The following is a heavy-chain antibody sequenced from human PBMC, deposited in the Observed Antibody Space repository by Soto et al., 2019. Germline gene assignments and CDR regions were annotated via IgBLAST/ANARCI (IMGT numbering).Heavy chain of an antibody. CDR1: SGSISSGGYY. CDR3: ARDGYCSSTSCYPGWFDP. CDR2: IYYSGST. D-gene: IGHD2-2*03. V-gene: IGHV4-31*03. Sequence: TLSLTCTVSSGSISSGGYYWSWIRQHPGKGLEWIGYIYYSGSTYYNPSLKSRVTISVDTSKNQFSLKLSSVTAADTAVYYCARDGYCSSTSCYPGWFDPWGQGTLVTVSS. J-gene: IGHJ5*02.